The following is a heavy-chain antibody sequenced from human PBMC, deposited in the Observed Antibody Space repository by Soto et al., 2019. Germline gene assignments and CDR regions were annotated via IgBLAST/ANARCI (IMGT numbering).Heavy chain of an antibody. V-gene: IGHV3-7*03. D-gene: IGHD6-6*01. Sequence: ESGGGLVQPGGSLRLSCAASGFTFSAYWMSWVRQAPGKGLEWVANIKQDGSEKYYVDSVKGRFTISRDNPKNSVYLQMNSLRAEDTAVYYCARDLYSSSSVFDYWGQGTLIAVSS. CDR1: GFTFSAYW. CDR2: IKQDGSEK. CDR3: ARDLYSSSSVFDY. J-gene: IGHJ4*02.